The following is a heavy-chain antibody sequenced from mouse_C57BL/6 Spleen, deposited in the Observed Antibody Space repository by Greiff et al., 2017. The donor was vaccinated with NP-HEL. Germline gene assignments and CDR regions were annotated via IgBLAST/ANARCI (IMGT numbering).Heavy chain of an antibody. J-gene: IGHJ2*01. V-gene: IGHV1-55*01. CDR3: ARVGLRRNYFDY. CDR2: IYPGSGST. D-gene: IGHD2-4*01. Sequence: VQLQQPGAELVKPGASVKMSCKASGYTFTSYWITWVKQRPGQGLEWIGDIYPGSGSTNYNEKFKSKATLTVDTSSSTAYMQLSSLTSEDSAVYYCARVGLRRNYFDYWGQGTTLTVSS. CDR1: GYTFTSYW.